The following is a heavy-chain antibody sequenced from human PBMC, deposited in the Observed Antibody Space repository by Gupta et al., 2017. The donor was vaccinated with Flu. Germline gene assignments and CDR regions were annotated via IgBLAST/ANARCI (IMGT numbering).Heavy chain of an antibody. V-gene: IGHV3-30*18. CDR2: IASDGSHK. J-gene: IGHJ6*03. Sequence: QMPLVESGGGVVQFGTSLRLSCAASGFTFSRYTINWVRRAPGKGLEWVADIASDGSHKDYADSVRGRFTISRDNSKNTLSLEMDSLRVEDTAVYYCAKDGPWTASCPYYCYYMDVWGKGTTVTVSS. D-gene: IGHD2-2*01. CDR3: AKDGPWTASCPYYCYYMDV. CDR1: GFTFSRYT.